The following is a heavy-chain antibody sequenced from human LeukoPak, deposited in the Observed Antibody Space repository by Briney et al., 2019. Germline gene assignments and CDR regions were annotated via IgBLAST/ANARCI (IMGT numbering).Heavy chain of an antibody. CDR1: GFTFSSYA. J-gene: IGHJ4*02. Sequence: PWGSLRLSCAASGFTFSSYAVSWVRQAPGKGLEWVSAISGSGGATYYADSVKGRFTISRDNSKNTLYLQMNSLRAEDTAVYYCAKDGYCSSTSCYPAPYWGQGTLVTVSS. CDR2: ISGSGGAT. D-gene: IGHD2-2*01. V-gene: IGHV3-23*01. CDR3: AKDGYCSSTSCYPAPY.